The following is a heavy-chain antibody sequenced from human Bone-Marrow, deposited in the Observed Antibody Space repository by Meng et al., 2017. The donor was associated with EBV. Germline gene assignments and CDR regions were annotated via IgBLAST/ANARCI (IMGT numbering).Heavy chain of an antibody. J-gene: IGHJ4*02. CDR3: ARGDYGGFSNPFF. V-gene: IGHV1-69*01. CDR1: RGSFSSYA. Sequence: GRRGQVVAEGKNPGSSGKSSCKAFRGSFSSYAIGWVRQAPGQGLEWMGGIIPIFGTANYAQKFPVRVTITADESTSTAYMELSSLRSEDTAVYYCARGDYGGFSNPFFWGQGTLVTVSS. CDR2: IIPIFGTA. D-gene: IGHD4-23*01.